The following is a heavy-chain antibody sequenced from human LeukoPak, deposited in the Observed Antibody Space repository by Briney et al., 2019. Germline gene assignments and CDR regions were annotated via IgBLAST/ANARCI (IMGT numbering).Heavy chain of an antibody. CDR2: ISYDGSNK. V-gene: IGHV3-30*04. CDR1: GFTFSSYA. CDR3: AKGQQLVKLDS. J-gene: IGHJ4*02. Sequence: GGSLRLSCAASGFTFSSYAMHWVRQAPGKGLEWVAVISYDGSNKYYADSVKGRFTISRDNSKNTLYLQMNSLRAEDTAVYYCAKGQQLVKLDSWGQGTLVTVSS. D-gene: IGHD6-6*01.